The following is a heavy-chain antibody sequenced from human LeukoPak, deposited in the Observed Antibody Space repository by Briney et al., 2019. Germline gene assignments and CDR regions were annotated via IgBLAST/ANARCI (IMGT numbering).Heavy chain of an antibody. V-gene: IGHV3-21*01. CDR2: ITRSSNYI. Sequence: GGSLRLSCAASGFTFSSCTMNWVRQAPGKGLEWISSITRSSNYIYYADSMKGRFTISRDSAKKSLYLQMNSLKAEDTAVYYCARALYDGSGYYSHFDYWGQGTLVTVSS. J-gene: IGHJ4*02. D-gene: IGHD3-22*01. CDR1: GFTFSSCT. CDR3: ARALYDGSGYYSHFDY.